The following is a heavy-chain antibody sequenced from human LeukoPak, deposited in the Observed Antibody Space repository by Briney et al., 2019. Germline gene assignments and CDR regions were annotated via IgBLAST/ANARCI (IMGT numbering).Heavy chain of an antibody. Sequence: PGGSLRPSCAASGFTFSSDWMSWVRQAPGKGLEWVANINQDGSDKYYVDSVKGRFTISRDNAKNSLYLQMNSLRAEDTAVYYCARDLNYYGSGANWFDPWGQGTLVTVSS. CDR3: ARDLNYYGSGANWFDP. V-gene: IGHV3-7*01. CDR1: GFTFSSDW. D-gene: IGHD3-10*01. J-gene: IGHJ5*02. CDR2: INQDGSDK.